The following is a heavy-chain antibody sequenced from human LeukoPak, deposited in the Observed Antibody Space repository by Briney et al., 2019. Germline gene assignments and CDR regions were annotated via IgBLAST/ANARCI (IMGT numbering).Heavy chain of an antibody. CDR1: GYTFSDYY. J-gene: IGHJ4*02. CDR2: INPNSGDT. D-gene: IGHD5-12*01. Sequence: ASVKVSCKTSGYTFSDYYIHWIRQAPGQGLEWVGWINPNSGDTDYAQKFQGRVTMTRDTSISTAYMELSRLRSDDTAVYYCARERVADTVGLGYWGQGTLVTVSS. CDR3: ARERVADTVGLGY. V-gene: IGHV1-2*02.